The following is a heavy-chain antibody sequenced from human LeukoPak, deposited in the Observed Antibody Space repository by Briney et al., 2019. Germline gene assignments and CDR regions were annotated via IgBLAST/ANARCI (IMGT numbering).Heavy chain of an antibody. CDR2: IYTRGST. V-gene: IGHV4-61*02. D-gene: IGHD6-13*01. Sequence: SETLSLTCTVSGGSISSDSYYYNWIRQPAGKGLEWIGRIYTRGSTTYNPSLKSRVTISLDTSNNQVSLKLSSVTAADTAVYCCARDSPFIAAAGHYWGQGTLVTVSS. CDR1: GGSISSDSYY. CDR3: ARDSPFIAAAGHY. J-gene: IGHJ4*02.